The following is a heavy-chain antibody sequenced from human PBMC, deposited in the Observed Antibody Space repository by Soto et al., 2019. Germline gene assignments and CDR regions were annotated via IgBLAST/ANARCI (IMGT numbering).Heavy chain of an antibody. D-gene: IGHD5-12*01. CDR3: ARDRGIVATMFDPGPAF. CDR2: INPNSGGT. V-gene: IGHV1-2*02. CDR1: GYTFTGYY. J-gene: IGHJ4*02. Sequence: ASVKVSCKASGYTFTGYYMHWVRQALGQGLEWMGWINPNSGGTNYAQKFQGRVTMTRDTSISTAYMELSRLRSDDTAVYYCARDRGIVATMFDPGPAFWGQGTLVTVSS.